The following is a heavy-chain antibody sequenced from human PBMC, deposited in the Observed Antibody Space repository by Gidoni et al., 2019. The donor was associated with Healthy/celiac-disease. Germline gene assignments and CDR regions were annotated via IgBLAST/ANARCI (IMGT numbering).Heavy chain of an antibody. Sequence: QVQLVQSGAEVKKPGASVKVSCKASGYTFTSYDINWVRQATGQGLEWMGWMNPNSGNTGYAQKFQGRVTMTRNTSISTAYMELSSLRSEDTAVYYCARSATGYCSSTSCLNWFDPWGQGTLVTVSS. CDR2: MNPNSGNT. CDR1: GYTFTSYD. CDR3: ARSATGYCSSTSCLNWFDP. D-gene: IGHD2-2*01. V-gene: IGHV1-8*01. J-gene: IGHJ5*02.